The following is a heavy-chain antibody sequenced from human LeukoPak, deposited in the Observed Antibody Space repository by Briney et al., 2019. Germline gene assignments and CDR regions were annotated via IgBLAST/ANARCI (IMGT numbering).Heavy chain of an antibody. CDR3: ARHGIAAAGTGWFDP. J-gene: IGHJ5*02. CDR2: IYYSGST. Sequence: SETLSLTCTVSGGSISSYYWSWIRQPSGKGLEWIGYIYYSGSTNYNPSLKSRVTISVDTSKNQFSLKLSSVTAADTAVYYCARHGIAAAGTGWFDPWGQGTLVTVSS. V-gene: IGHV4-59*08. CDR1: GGSISSYY. D-gene: IGHD6-13*01.